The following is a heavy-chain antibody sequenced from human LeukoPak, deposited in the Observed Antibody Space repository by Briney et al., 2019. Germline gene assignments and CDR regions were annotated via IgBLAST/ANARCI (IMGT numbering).Heavy chain of an antibody. D-gene: IGHD6-19*01. V-gene: IGHV4-59*01. CDR3: ARGSGWFNY. CDR1: GGSISGYY. CDR2: IYSSGST. Sequence: SETLSLTCAVSGGSISGYYWSWIRQPPGKGLEWIGCIYSSGSTIYNPSLKSRVTISVDTSRNQFSLKLSSVTAADTAVYYRARGSGWFNYWGQGTLVTVSS. J-gene: IGHJ4*02.